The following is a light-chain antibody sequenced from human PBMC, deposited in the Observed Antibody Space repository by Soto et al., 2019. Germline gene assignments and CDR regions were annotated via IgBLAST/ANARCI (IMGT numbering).Light chain of an antibody. Sequence: DIQMTQSPSTLSASVGDRVTITCRASQSISSWLAWYQQKPGKAPMLLIYKGSSLESGVPSRFSGSGSGTEFTLTISSLQPDDFATYYCQQYNSPPWTFGQGTKVEIK. CDR1: QSISSW. CDR2: KGS. CDR3: QQYNSPPWT. V-gene: IGKV1-5*03. J-gene: IGKJ1*01.